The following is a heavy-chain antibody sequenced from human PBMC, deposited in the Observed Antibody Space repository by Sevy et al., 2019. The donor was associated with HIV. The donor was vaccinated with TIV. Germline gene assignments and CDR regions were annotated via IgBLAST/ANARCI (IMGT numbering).Heavy chain of an antibody. CDR2: IYYSGIT. CDR1: GGSIRSGGYY. Sequence: SQTLSLTCTVSGGSIRSGGYYWAWIRQHPGKGLEWIGFIYYSGITYYNPSLKSRLTISIDTSKNEFSLRLTSVTAADTAMYYCAREAGYNFGFVSWGQGTLVTVSS. J-gene: IGHJ4*02. CDR3: AREAGYNFGFVS. D-gene: IGHD5-18*01. V-gene: IGHV4-31*03.